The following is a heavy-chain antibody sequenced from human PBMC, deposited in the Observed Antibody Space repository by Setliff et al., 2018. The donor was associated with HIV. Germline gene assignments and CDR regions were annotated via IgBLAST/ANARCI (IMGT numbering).Heavy chain of an antibody. Sequence: PSETLSLTCSVSGASISSSPYYWAWIRQPPGKGREWIATISYSGSTHYNLALMSRVTISMETSRNQFSVTLSSVTAADTAIYYCATLNFTLNWFDPLGQGTPVTVSS. CDR1: GASISSSPYY. V-gene: IGHV4-39*01. J-gene: IGHJ5*02. CDR3: ATLNFTLNWFDP. CDR2: ISYSGST.